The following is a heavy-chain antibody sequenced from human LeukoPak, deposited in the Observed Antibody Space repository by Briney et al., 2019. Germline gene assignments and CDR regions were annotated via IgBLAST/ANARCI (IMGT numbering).Heavy chain of an antibody. D-gene: IGHD3-10*01. CDR2: IYSGGST. Sequence: GGPLRLSCAASGFTVSSNYMSWVRQAPGKGLEWVSVIYSGGSTYYADSVKGRFTISRDNSKNTLYLQMNSLRAEDTAVYYCARVSGSEIYYFDYWGQGTLVTVSS. CDR1: GFTVSSNY. CDR3: ARVSGSEIYYFDY. J-gene: IGHJ4*02. V-gene: IGHV3-53*01.